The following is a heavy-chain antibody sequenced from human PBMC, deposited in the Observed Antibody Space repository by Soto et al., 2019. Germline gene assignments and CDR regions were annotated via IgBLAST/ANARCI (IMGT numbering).Heavy chain of an antibody. J-gene: IGHJ5*02. V-gene: IGHV1-2*02. CDR1: VYTFTSQY. D-gene: IGHD6-19*01. Sequence: XSVKVSCKASVYTFTSQYLHWVRKAPGEGLEWMGWINPTTGATRYAQKFQGRVTMTRDTSMSTAYLEVRSLRPDDTAVYYCAKGDSSWVSWFDHWGQGTLVTVSS. CDR3: AKGDSSWVSWFDH. CDR2: INPTTGAT.